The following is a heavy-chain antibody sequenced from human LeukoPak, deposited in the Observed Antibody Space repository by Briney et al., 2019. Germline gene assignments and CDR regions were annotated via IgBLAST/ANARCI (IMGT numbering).Heavy chain of an antibody. V-gene: IGHV3-23*01. J-gene: IGHJ6*03. CDR2: ISGSGGST. Sequence: AGGSLRLSCAASGFTFSSYAMSWVRQAPGKGLEWVSAISGSGGSTYYADSVKGRFTISRDNSKNTLYLQMNSLRAEDTAVYYCAKGQANWGFTNYYYYYMDVWGKGTTVTVSS. D-gene: IGHD7-27*01. CDR1: GFTFSSYA. CDR3: AKGQANWGFTNYYYYYMDV.